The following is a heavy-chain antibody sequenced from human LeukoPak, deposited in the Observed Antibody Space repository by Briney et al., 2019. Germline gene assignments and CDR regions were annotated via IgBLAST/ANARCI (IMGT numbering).Heavy chain of an antibody. CDR2: IYHSGST. J-gene: IGHJ3*02. D-gene: IGHD3-3*01. Sequence: SETLSLTCAVSGYSISSGYYWGWIRRPPGKGLEWIGSIYHSGSTYYNPSLKSRVTISVVPSKNQFSLKLSSVTAADTAVYYCAIQKYMEWLHDAFDIWGEGTMVSVSS. CDR3: AIQKYMEWLHDAFDI. V-gene: IGHV4-38-2*01. CDR1: GYSISSGYY.